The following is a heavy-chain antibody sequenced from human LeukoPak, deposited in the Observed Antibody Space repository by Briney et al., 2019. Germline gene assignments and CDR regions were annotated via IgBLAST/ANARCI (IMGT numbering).Heavy chain of an antibody. Sequence: SETLSLTCTVSGGSISSYYWSWIRQPPGKGLECSWYIYYSGSTNYNPSLKSRVTISVDTSKNQFSLKLSSVTAANTGVYYCARHVVRGVIRPHYFDYWGQGTLVTVSS. J-gene: IGHJ4*02. D-gene: IGHD3-10*01. CDR3: ARHVVRGVIRPHYFDY. CDR2: IYYSGST. V-gene: IGHV4-59*08. CDR1: GGSISSYY.